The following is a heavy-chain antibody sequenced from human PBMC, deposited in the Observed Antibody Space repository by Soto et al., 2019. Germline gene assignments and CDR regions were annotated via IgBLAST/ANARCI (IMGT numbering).Heavy chain of an antibody. V-gene: IGHV3-30*09. CDR3: ARAFSGSYPKFDH. J-gene: IGHJ4*02. D-gene: IGHD1-26*01. CDR2: ITYDGANG. Sequence: PGGSLRLSCLASGFIFRSYAMHWVRQAPGKGLEWVAVITYDGANGYYADSVRGRFAISRDNSKSTLFLQMNSLRPEDTAVYYCARAFSGSYPKFDHWGQGTLVTVSS. CDR1: GFIFRSYA.